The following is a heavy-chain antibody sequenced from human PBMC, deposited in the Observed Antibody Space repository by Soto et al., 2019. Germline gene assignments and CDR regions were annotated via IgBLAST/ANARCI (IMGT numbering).Heavy chain of an antibody. Sequence: QVQVVESGGNIVQPGTSLRLSCAASGFAFTNYVIHWVRQAPGKGLEWVAHISNDGSKKFYADSVKGRFTISRDNSENTEYLQMHSLRPADTAVFYCARDVAMPTGFGLGYWGQGTLVTVSS. D-gene: IGHD3-16*01. CDR3: ARDVAMPTGFGLGY. CDR2: ISNDGSKK. V-gene: IGHV3-30*03. J-gene: IGHJ4*02. CDR1: GFAFTNYV.